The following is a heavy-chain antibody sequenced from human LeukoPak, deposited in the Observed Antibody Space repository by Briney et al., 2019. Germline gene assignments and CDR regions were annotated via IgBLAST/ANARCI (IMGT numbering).Heavy chain of an antibody. J-gene: IGHJ4*02. V-gene: IGHV3-11*04. CDR2: ISGSGHDI. CDR3: AKVRYQLLIDY. Sequence: GGSLRLSCAASGFTFSDSYMTWVRQAPGKGVEWVAYISGSGHDINYSESAKGRFTISRDNAKNSLYLQMNSLRADDTAVYYCAKVRYQLLIDYWGQGTLVTVSS. CDR1: GFTFSDSY. D-gene: IGHD2-2*01.